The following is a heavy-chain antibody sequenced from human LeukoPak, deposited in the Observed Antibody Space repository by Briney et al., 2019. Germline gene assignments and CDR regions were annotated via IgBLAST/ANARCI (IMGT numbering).Heavy chain of an antibody. V-gene: IGHV3-23*01. D-gene: IGHD3-10*01. CDR1: GFTFSSYA. CDR2: ISGSGGST. CDR3: ARVLGESRYGMDV. J-gene: IGHJ6*02. Sequence: GGSLRLSCAASGFTFSSYAMSWVRQAPGKGLEWVSAISGSGGSTYYADSVKGRFTISRDNSKNTLYLQMNSLGAEDTAVYYCARVLGESRYGMDVWGQGTTVTVSS.